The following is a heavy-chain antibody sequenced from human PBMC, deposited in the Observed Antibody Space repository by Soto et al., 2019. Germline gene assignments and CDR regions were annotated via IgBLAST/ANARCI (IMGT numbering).Heavy chain of an antibody. Sequence: QVQLVESGGGVVQPGRSLRLSCAASGFTFSSYGMHWVRQAPGKGLEWVAVIWYDGSNKYYADSVKGRFTISRDNSKNTLYLQMNSLRAEDTAVYYCARGEGITMVRGVINQPDYWGQGTLVTVSS. J-gene: IGHJ4*02. CDR3: ARGEGITMVRGVINQPDY. V-gene: IGHV3-33*01. CDR2: IWYDGSNK. D-gene: IGHD3-10*01. CDR1: GFTFSSYG.